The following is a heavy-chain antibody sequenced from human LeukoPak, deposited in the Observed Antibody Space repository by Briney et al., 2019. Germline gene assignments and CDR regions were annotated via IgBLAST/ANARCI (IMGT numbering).Heavy chain of an antibody. CDR3: ARLYGDYRAPHYYYYMDV. Sequence: ASVKVSCKASGYSFPNYGINWVRQAPGQGLEWMGWISAYNGNTNYAQKLQGRVTMTTDTSTSTAYMELRSLRSDDTAVYYCARLYGDYRAPHYYYYMDVWGKGTTVTVSS. V-gene: IGHV1-18*01. CDR1: GYSFPNYG. D-gene: IGHD4-17*01. J-gene: IGHJ6*03. CDR2: ISAYNGNT.